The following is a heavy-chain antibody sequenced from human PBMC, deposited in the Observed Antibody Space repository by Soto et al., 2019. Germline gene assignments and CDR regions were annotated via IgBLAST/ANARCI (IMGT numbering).Heavy chain of an antibody. J-gene: IGHJ6*03. Sequence: GGSLRLSCAASGFTFSSYWMSWVRQAPGKGLEWVANIKQDGSEKYYVDSVKGRFTISRDNAKNSLYLQMNSLRAEDTAVYYCARDMGRIKGPRVGYYYMDVWGKGTTVTVSS. CDR2: IKQDGSEK. CDR3: ARDMGRIKGPRVGYYYMDV. V-gene: IGHV3-7*01. CDR1: GFTFSSYW. D-gene: IGHD2-15*01.